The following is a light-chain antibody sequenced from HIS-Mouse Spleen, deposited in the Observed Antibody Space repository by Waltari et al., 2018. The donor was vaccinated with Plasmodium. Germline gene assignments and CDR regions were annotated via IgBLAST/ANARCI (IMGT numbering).Light chain of an antibody. V-gene: IGLV2-11*01. J-gene: IGLJ1*01. Sequence: QSALTQPRSVSGSPGQSVTIPSTGTSSDVGGYNYVSWSQQHPGKAPKRMIYDVSTRPSGVPDRFSGSKSGNTASLTISGLQAEDEADYYCCSYAGSYTYVFGTGTKVTVL. CDR1: SSDVGGYNY. CDR3: CSYAGSYTYV. CDR2: DVS.